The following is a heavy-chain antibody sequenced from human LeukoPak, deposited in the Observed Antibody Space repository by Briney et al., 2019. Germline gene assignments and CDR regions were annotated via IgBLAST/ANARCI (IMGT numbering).Heavy chain of an antibody. CDR2: ISSSTSYI. Sequence: GGSLRLSCAASGFTFSSYNMNWVRQAPGKGLEWVSSISSSTSYIYYADSVKGRFTISRDNSKNTLYLQMNSLRAEDTAVYHCARDGIAVAGRFTEGRPRLTRPPFTGYFDLWGRGTLVTVSS. D-gene: IGHD6-19*01. V-gene: IGHV3-21*01. CDR1: GFTFSSYN. J-gene: IGHJ2*01. CDR3: ARDGIAVAGRFTEGRPRLTRPPFTGYFDL.